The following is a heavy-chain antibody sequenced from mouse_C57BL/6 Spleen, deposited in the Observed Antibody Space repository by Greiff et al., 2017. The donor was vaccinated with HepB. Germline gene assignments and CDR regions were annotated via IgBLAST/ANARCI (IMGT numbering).Heavy chain of an antibody. D-gene: IGHD3-1*01. Sequence: QVQLKESGAELVRPGSSVKLSCKASGYTFTSYWMDWVKQRPGQGLEWIGNIYPSDSETHYNQKFKDKATLTVDKSSSTAYMQLSSLTSEDSAVYYCARSGPSWFAYWGQGTLVTVSA. CDR1: GYTFTSYW. CDR2: IYPSDSET. V-gene: IGHV1-61*01. CDR3: ARSGPSWFAY. J-gene: IGHJ3*01.